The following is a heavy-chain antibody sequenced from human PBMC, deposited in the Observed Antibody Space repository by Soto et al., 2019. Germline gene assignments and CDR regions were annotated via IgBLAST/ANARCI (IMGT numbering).Heavy chain of an antibody. V-gene: IGHV3-30*18. CDR1: GFTFSSYG. Sequence: QVQLVESGGGVVQPGRSLRLSCAASGFTFSSYGMHWVRQAPGKGLEWVAVISYGGSNKYYADSVKGRFTISRDNSKNTLYLQMNSLRAEDTAVYYCAKSVDYDFWSGPLFPSYGMDVWGQGTTVTVSS. J-gene: IGHJ6*02. CDR3: AKSVDYDFWSGPLFPSYGMDV. CDR2: ISYGGSNK. D-gene: IGHD3-3*01.